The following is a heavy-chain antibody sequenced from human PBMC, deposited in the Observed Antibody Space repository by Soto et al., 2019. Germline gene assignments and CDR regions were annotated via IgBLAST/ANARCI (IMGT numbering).Heavy chain of an antibody. J-gene: IGHJ4*02. V-gene: IGHV3-30*18. CDR1: GFTFSNYG. CDR2: ISDDGDKR. Sequence: GGSLRLSCVGSGFTFSNYGMHWVRQPPGKGLEWVALISDDGDKRYYADSVRGRLIISRDNSKDTLYLQMNSLGPGDTAVYFCAKARVRIVGANSFDYWGQGTPVTVSS. CDR3: AKARVRIVGANSFDY. D-gene: IGHD1-26*01.